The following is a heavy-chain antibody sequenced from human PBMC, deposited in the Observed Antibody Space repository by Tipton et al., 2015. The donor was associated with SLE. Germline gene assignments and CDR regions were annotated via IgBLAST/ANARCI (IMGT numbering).Heavy chain of an antibody. CDR1: GYSISSGYY. J-gene: IGHJ3*02. CDR3: ARPPDYGDYADAFDI. D-gene: IGHD4-17*01. V-gene: IGHV4-38-2*01. CDR2: IYHSGST. Sequence: LRLSCAVSGYSISSGYYWGWIRQPPGKGLEWIGSIYHSGSTYYNPSLKSRVTISVDTSKNQFSLKLSSVTAADTAVYYCARPPDYGDYADAFDIWGQGTMVTVSS.